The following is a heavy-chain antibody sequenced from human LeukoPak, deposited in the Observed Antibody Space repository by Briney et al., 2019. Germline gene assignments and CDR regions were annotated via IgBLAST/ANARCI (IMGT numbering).Heavy chain of an antibody. CDR2: INPNSGGT. D-gene: IGHD6-13*01. Sequence: GASVKVSCKESGYTFTSYYMHWVRQAPGQGLEWMGWINPNSGGTNYAQKFQGRVTMTRDTSISTAYMELSRLRSDDTAVYYCARDEDLYSSSWWGVYYGMDVWGQGTTVTVSS. CDR1: GYTFTSYY. V-gene: IGHV1-2*02. CDR3: ARDEDLYSSSWWGVYYGMDV. J-gene: IGHJ6*02.